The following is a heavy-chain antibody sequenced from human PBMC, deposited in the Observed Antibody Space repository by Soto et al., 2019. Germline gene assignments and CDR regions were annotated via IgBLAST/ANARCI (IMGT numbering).Heavy chain of an antibody. Sequence: PGGSLRLSCSASGFTFSIYAMHWVRQAPGKGLEYVSSISTNGGSTDYADSVKGRFTISRGNSKNTVYLQMSSLRAEDTAVYYCVKGEYYYDSSGYYPFDYWGQGTLVTVSS. CDR2: ISTNGGST. J-gene: IGHJ4*02. D-gene: IGHD3-22*01. CDR3: VKGEYYYDSSGYYPFDY. V-gene: IGHV3-64D*06. CDR1: GFTFSIYA.